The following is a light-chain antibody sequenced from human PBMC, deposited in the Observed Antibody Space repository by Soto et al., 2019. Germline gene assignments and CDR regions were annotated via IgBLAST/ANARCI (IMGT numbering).Light chain of an antibody. Sequence: QSALTQPPSASGSPGQTVTISCTGTKTDIGVYDFVSWYQHHPAKAPRLIIYEVVQRPSGVPGRFSGSKSGKTASLTGSGRQAADAAYYFCKSYACSNTEVFGSGTKVTVL. CDR3: KSYACSNTEV. V-gene: IGLV2-8*01. CDR2: EVV. J-gene: IGLJ1*01. CDR1: KTDIGVYDF.